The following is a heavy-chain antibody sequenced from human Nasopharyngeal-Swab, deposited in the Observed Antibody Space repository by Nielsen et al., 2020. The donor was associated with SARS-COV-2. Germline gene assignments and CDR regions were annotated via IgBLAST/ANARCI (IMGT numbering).Heavy chain of an antibody. CDR2: IDTSGT. CDR3: VRDSPMTRAVIVEY. D-gene: IGHD3-10*01. J-gene: IGHJ4*02. V-gene: IGHV4-61*02. Sequence: TLSLTCTVSGDSIGSGKYYWGWIRQSAGKGLEWLGRIDTSGTTYNPSLKSRVTMSLDTSKNEFSLKVNSVTAADTAVYYCVRDSPMTRAVIVEYWGQGTLVTVSS. CDR1: GDSIGSGKYY.